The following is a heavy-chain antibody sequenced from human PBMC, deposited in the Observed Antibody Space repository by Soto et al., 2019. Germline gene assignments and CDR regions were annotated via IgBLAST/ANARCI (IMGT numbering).Heavy chain of an antibody. CDR1: GFTFSTYA. D-gene: IGHD3-16*01. V-gene: IGHV3-23*01. Sequence: HPGGSLRLSCAASGFTFSTYAMTWVRQAPGKGLEWVSTVSASGATTSYAESVKGRFTISRDNSKNTLYLQMNIVVADDTAIYYCAKGDWGDDWGHGTLVTVSS. CDR3: AKGDWGDD. CDR2: VSASGATT. J-gene: IGHJ4*01.